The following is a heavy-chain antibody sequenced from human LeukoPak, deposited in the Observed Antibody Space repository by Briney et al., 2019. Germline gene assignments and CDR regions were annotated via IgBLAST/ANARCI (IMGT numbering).Heavy chain of an antibody. CDR2: ISAYNGDT. V-gene: IGHV1-18*01. CDR1: GYTFTSYG. Sequence: ASVKVSCKASGYTFTSYGISWVRQAPGQGLEWMGWISAYNGDTNYAQKLQGRVTMTPDTSTSTAYMELRSLRSDDTAVYYCARCPGSRNWFDPWGQGTLVTVSS. J-gene: IGHJ5*02. CDR3: ARCPGSRNWFDP.